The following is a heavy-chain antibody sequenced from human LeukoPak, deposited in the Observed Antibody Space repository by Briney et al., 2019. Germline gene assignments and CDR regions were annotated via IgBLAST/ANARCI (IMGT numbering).Heavy chain of an antibody. J-gene: IGHJ4*02. CDR1: GGSISSGGYS. CDR2: IYHSGST. V-gene: IGHV4-30-2*01. Sequence: SETLSLTCAVSGGSISSGGYSWSWIRQPPGKGLEWIGYIYHSGSTYYNPSLKSRVTISVDRSKNQFSLKLSSVTAADTAVYYCARDLRAPANYDSSGYYRDWGQGTLVTVSS. CDR3: ARDLRAPANYDSSGYYRD. D-gene: IGHD3-22*01.